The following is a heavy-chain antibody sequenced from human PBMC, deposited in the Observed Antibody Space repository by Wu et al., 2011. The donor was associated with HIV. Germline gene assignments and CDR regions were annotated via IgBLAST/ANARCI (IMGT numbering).Heavy chain of an antibody. Sequence: QIQLVQSGAEVKKPGSSVKVSCKASGGTFSRYAISWVRQAPGHGLEWMGEIIPLSGTAKYAQKFRGRVTITTDDSTSTGYMEVRSLRSDDTAMYYCARDKSPMSTIRDMDVWGKGTTVTVSS. D-gene: IGHD5/OR15-5a*01. V-gene: IGHV1-69*05. CDR2: IIPLSGTA. CDR3: ARDKSPMSTIRDMDV. J-gene: IGHJ6*03. CDR1: GGTFSRYA.